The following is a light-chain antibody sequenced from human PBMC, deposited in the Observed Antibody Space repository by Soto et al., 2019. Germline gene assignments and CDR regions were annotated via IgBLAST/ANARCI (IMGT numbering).Light chain of an antibody. CDR1: QGISSY. CDR3: QQANSFPIT. V-gene: IGKV1-9*01. J-gene: IGKJ5*01. CDR2: AAS. Sequence: DIQLTQSPSFLSASVGARVTITCRASQGISSYLAWYQQKPGKAPKLLIYAASTLQSGVPSRFSGSGSGTDFTLTISSLQPEDFATYYCQQANSFPITFGQGTRLEI.